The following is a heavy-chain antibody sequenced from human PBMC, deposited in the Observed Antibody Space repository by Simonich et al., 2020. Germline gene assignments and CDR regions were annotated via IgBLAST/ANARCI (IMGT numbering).Heavy chain of an antibody. J-gene: IGHJ6*02. V-gene: IGHV4-34*01. CDR2: INHSGST. CDR1: GGSFSGYY. D-gene: IGHD1-1*01. CDR3: ARHRLVDGTTGTTGVDYYYGMDV. Sequence: QVQLQQWGAGLLKPSETLSLTCAVYGGSFSGYYWSWIRQPPGKGLEWIGEINHSGSTNYNPSLKSRVTISVDTAKNQFSLKLSSVTAADTAVYYCARHRLVDGTTGTTGVDYYYGMDVWCQGTTVTVSS.